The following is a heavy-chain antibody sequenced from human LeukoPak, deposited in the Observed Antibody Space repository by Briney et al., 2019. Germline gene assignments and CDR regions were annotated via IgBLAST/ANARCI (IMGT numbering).Heavy chain of an antibody. V-gene: IGHV3-30*18. J-gene: IGHJ6*02. CDR1: GFTFSSYG. CDR3: AKGIEMMVRGSRSMGYYGMDV. D-gene: IGHD3-10*01. Sequence: GGSLRLSCAASGFTFSSYGMHWVRQAPGKGLEWVAVISYDGSNKYYADSVKGRFTISRDNSKNTLYLQMNSLRAEDTAVYYCAKGIEMMVRGSRSMGYYGMDVWGQGTTVTVSS. CDR2: ISYDGSNK.